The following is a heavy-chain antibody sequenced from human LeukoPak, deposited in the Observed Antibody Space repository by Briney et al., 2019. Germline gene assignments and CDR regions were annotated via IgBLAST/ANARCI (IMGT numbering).Heavy chain of an antibody. CDR1: GFTFTSSA. CDR2: IVVGSGNT. V-gene: IGHV1-58*02. J-gene: IGHJ5*02. Sequence: SVKVSCKASGFTFTSSAMQWVRQARGQRLEWIGWIVVGSGNTNYAQKFQGRVTITADKSTSTAYMELSSLRSEDTAVYYCARDLLSAGYCSGGSCTTDPWGQGTLVTASS. CDR3: ARDLLSAGYCSGGSCTTDP. D-gene: IGHD2-15*01.